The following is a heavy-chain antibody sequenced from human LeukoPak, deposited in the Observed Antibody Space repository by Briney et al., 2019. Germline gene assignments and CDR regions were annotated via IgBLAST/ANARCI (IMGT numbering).Heavy chain of an antibody. J-gene: IGHJ4*02. V-gene: IGHV1-69*05. Sequence: GSSVKVSCKASGGTFSSYAISWVRQAPGQGLEWMGGIIPIFGTANYAQKFQGRVTMTKDTSTDTAYMELSSLRSEDTAVYYCATFPMYYYDSSGYRVDDYWGQGTLVTVSS. CDR3: ATFPMYYYDSSGYRVDDY. CDR1: GGTFSSYA. CDR2: IIPIFGTA. D-gene: IGHD3-22*01.